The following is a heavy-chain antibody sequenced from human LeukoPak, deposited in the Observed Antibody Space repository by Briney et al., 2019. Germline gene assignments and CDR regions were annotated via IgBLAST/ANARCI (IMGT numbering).Heavy chain of an antibody. Sequence: SEILSLTCTVSGGSISSYYWSWIRQPPGKGLEWIGYIYYSGSTNYNPSLKSRVTISVDTSKNQFSLKLSSMTAADTAVYYCARLIPYFDYWGQGTLVTVSS. CDR2: IYYSGST. CDR1: GGSISSYY. J-gene: IGHJ4*02. CDR3: ARLIPYFDY. V-gene: IGHV4-59*08.